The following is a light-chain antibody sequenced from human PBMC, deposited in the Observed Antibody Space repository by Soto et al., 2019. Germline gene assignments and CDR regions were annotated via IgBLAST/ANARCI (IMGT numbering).Light chain of an antibody. V-gene: IGKV1-8*01. CDR1: QGISSY. CDR3: QQSFTTLYT. CDR2: AAS. Sequence: ALPMTPSPSSFSSSTRERGTIPCRASQGISSYLAWYQQKPGKAPKLLIYAASTLQSGVPSRFSGSGSGTDFALTISSLRPEDFATYYCQQSFTTLYTFGQGTKVDIK. J-gene: IGKJ2*01.